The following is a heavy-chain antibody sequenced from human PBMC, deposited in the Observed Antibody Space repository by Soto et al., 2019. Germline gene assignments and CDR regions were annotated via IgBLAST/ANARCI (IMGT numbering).Heavy chain of an antibody. Sequence: ASGKVSCKASVYTFTSYYMHWVRQAPGQGLEWMGIINPSGGSTSYAQKFQGRVTMTRDTSTSTVYMELSSLRSEDTAVYSCARDRHSNSYYFDYWGQGTLVTVSS. CDR2: INPSGGST. J-gene: IGHJ4*02. CDR3: ARDRHSNSYYFDY. V-gene: IGHV1-46*03. CDR1: VYTFTSYY. D-gene: IGHD4-4*01.